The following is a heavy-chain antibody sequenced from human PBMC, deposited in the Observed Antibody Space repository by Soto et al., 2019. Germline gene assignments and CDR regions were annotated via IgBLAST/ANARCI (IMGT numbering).Heavy chain of an antibody. CDR3: APIARPL. CDR2: ISSRSSYM. Sequence: EVQLVESGGGLVKPGGSLRLSCAASGFTFSSHTMTWVRQTPGKGLEWVSSISSRSSYMYYADSVRGRFTISRDDAKNSLYLQMNSLRSADTAVYYCAPIARPLWGQGTLVTVSS. J-gene: IGHJ4*02. V-gene: IGHV3-21*02. D-gene: IGHD2-21*01. CDR1: GFTFSSHT.